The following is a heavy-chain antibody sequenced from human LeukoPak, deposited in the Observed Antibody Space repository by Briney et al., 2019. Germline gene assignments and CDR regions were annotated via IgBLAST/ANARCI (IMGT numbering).Heavy chain of an antibody. J-gene: IGHJ4*02. D-gene: IGHD2-2*01. Sequence: GGSLRLSCAASGFTFSDYYMSWIRQAPGKGLEWVSYISSSGSTIYYADSVKGRFTISRDNAKNSLYLQMNSLRAEDTAVYYCARQGLDCSSTSCYLLGVPRPDDYWGQGTLVTVSS. CDR2: ISSSGSTI. CDR3: ARQGLDCSSTSCYLLGVPRPDDY. CDR1: GFTFSDYY. V-gene: IGHV3-11*01.